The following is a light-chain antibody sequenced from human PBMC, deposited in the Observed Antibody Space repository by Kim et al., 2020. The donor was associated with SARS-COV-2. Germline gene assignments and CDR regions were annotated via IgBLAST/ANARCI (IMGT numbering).Light chain of an antibody. J-gene: IGLJ3*02. Sequence: GQSVTISCTGTNRDVGGYNYVSWYQQHPDKVPKLLIYDVTTRPSGVPDRFSGSKSGNTASLTISGLQAEDESDYYCCSYTGRYSWVFGGGTKLTVL. V-gene: IGLV2-11*03. CDR2: DVT. CDR3: CSYTGRYSWV. CDR1: NRDVGGYNY.